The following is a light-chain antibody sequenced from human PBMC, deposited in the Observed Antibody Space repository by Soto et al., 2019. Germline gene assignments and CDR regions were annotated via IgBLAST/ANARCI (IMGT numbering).Light chain of an antibody. Sequence: DIQMTQSPSSLSASVGDRVTITCRASQSIDRYLNWYQQKPGTAPKLLISGASSLRSGVPSRFSGSGSGTDFTLTINSLQPEDFATYYCQQGSRTITFGGGTKVEI. CDR3: QQGSRTIT. J-gene: IGKJ4*01. CDR1: QSIDRY. CDR2: GAS. V-gene: IGKV1-39*01.